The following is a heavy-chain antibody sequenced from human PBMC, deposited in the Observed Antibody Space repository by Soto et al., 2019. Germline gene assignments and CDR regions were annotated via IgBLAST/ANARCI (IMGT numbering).Heavy chain of an antibody. V-gene: IGHV3-74*01. Sequence: EVQLVESGGGLVQPGGSLRLSCAASGFTFSRYWMHWVRQAPGKGLVWVSRINSDGSSTYYANSVKGRFAISRDNAEDTLYLQMNSLGAEETAVYYCATAVPFDYWGQGTLVTVSS. J-gene: IGHJ4*02. CDR2: INSDGSST. CDR3: ATAVPFDY. D-gene: IGHD2-2*01. CDR1: GFTFSRYW.